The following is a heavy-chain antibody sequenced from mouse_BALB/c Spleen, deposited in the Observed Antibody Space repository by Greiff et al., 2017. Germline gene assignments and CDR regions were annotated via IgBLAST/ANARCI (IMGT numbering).Heavy chain of an antibody. J-gene: IGHJ3*01. D-gene: IGHD2-1*01. CDR2: ISYSGST. CDR3: ARTGNYGFAY. Sequence: QSGPGLVKPSQSLSLTCTVTGYSITSDYAWNWIRQFPGNKLEWMGYISYSGSTSYNPSLKSRISITRDTSKNQFFLQLNSVTTEDTATYYCARTGNYGFAYWGQGTLVTVSA. CDR1: GYSITSDYA. V-gene: IGHV3-2*02.